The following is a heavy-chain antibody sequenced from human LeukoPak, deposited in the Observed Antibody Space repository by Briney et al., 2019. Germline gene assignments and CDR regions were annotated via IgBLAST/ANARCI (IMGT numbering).Heavy chain of an antibody. Sequence: SETQSLTCTVSGGSISSYYWGWIRQSAGKGLEWIGRIYTSGSTNYNPSLESRVTMSVDTSKNQFSLKLSSVTAADTAVYYCASQNCSGGSCYEIWGQGTLVTVSS. CDR2: IYTSGST. J-gene: IGHJ4*02. D-gene: IGHD2-15*01. V-gene: IGHV4-4*07. CDR1: GGSISSYY. CDR3: ASQNCSGGSCYEI.